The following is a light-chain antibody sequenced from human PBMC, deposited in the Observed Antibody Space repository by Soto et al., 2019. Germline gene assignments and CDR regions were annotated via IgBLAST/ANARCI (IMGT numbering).Light chain of an antibody. CDR1: SSDVGGYNY. CDR2: EVS. Sequence: ALTQPPSASGSPGQSVTISCTGTSSDVGGYNYVSWYQQHPGKAPKLMIYEVSKRPSGVPDRFSGSKSGNTASLTVSGLQAEDEADYYCSSYAGSNHNWVFGGGTKVTVL. J-gene: IGLJ3*02. CDR3: SSYAGSNHNWV. V-gene: IGLV2-8*01.